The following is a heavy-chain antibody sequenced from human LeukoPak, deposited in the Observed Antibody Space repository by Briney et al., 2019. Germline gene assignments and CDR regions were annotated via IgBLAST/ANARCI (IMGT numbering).Heavy chain of an antibody. CDR3: VKDSSGYYKN. V-gene: IGHV3-30*18. J-gene: IGHJ4*02. D-gene: IGHD3-22*01. Sequence: GSLRLSCVASGFTFRSYGMHWVRQAPGKGLEWVAVISYDGNDKYYGNSVKGRFTISKDNSKNTVYLQMNNLRAEDTAVYFCVKDSSGYYKNWGQGILVTVSS. CDR2: ISYDGNDK. CDR1: GFTFRSYG.